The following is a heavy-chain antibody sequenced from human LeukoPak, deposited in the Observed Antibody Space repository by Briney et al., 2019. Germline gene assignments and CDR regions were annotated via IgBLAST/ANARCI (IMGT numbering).Heavy chain of an antibody. D-gene: IGHD6-13*01. CDR1: GGSISSSNYY. J-gene: IGHJ4*02. V-gene: IGHV4-39*07. Sequence: PSETLSLTCTVSGGSISSSNYYWGWIRQPPGKGLEWIGSIYYSGSTYYNPSLKSRVTISVDTSKNQFSLKLSSVTAADTAVYYCARVKVSGRIAAAGDYWGQGTLVTVSS. CDR3: ARVKVSGRIAAAGDY. CDR2: IYYSGST.